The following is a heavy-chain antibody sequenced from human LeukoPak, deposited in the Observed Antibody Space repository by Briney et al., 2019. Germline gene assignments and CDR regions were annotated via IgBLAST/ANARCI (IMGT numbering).Heavy chain of an antibody. CDR2: IPSSGDGT. J-gene: IGHJ4*02. CDR3: ARRTSGAFDF. Sequence: GGSLRLSCAAFGFTFRNYAMTWVRQAPGKGLEWVSSIPSSGDGTYYADSVKGRFTISRDNSKNMLYLQMNSLRAEDTAVYYCARRTSGAFDFWDQGTLVTVSS. CDR1: GFTFRNYA. D-gene: IGHD5-12*01. V-gene: IGHV3-23*01.